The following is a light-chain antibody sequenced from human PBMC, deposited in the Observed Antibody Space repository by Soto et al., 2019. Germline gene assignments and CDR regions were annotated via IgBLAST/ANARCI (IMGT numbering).Light chain of an antibody. Sequence: QSVLTQPASVSGSPGQSITISCTGTSSDVGGYNYVSWYQQYPGKAPKLMIYDVTKRPSGVSNRFSGSKSGNTASLTISGLQAEDEADYYCSSYTSSNTLGVFGGGTKLTVL. CDR3: SSYTSSNTLGV. V-gene: IGLV2-14*03. CDR2: DVT. J-gene: IGLJ2*01. CDR1: SSDVGGYNY.